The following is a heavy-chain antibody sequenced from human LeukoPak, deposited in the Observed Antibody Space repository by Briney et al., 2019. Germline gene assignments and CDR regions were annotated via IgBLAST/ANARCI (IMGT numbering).Heavy chain of an antibody. CDR2: ISGSGGST. CDR1: GIIFSNYV. CDR3: AKDEVGFGDY. V-gene: IGHV3-23*01. Sequence: PGGFLRLSCASSGIIFSNYVMCWRRQAPGEVLEWVSAISGSGGSTYYADSVKGRFTISRDNSKNTLNLQMNSLRAEDTAVYYCAKDEVGFGDYWGQGTLVTVSS. J-gene: IGHJ4*02. D-gene: IGHD3-10*01.